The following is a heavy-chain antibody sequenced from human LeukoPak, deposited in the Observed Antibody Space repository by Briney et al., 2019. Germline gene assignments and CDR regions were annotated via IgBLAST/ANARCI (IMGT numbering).Heavy chain of an antibody. CDR2: INHSGST. CDR3: ARGLGITMVRVSQYYGMDV. D-gene: IGHD3-10*01. Sequence: SETLSLTCTVSGGSISSGGYYWGWIRQPPGKGLEWIGEINHSGSTNYNPSLKSRVTISVDTSKNQFSLKLSSVTAADTAVYYCARGLGITMVRVSQYYGMDVWGQGTTVTVSS. J-gene: IGHJ6*02. V-gene: IGHV4-39*07. CDR1: GGSISSGGYY.